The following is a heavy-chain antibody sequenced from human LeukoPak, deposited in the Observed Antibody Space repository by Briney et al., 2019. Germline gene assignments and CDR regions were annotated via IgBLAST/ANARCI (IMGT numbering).Heavy chain of an antibody. J-gene: IGHJ4*02. CDR3: ARDLHSSGYYPRFDY. V-gene: IGHV1-46*01. CDR1: GYTFTSYS. D-gene: IGHD3-22*01. Sequence: ASVKVSCKASGYTFTSYSMHWVRQAPGQGLEWMGIINPSGGSTSYAQKFQQGRVTMTRDTSTSTVYMELSSLRSEDTAVYYCARDLHSSGYYPRFDYWGQGTLVTVSS. CDR2: INPSGGST.